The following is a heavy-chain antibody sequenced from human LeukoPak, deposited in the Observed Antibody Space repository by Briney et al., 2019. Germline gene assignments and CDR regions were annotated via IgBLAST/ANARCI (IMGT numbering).Heavy chain of an antibody. CDR3: ARGGAYCGGDCWYYFDY. CDR1: GFTFSSYG. CDR2: ISYDGSNK. V-gene: IGHV3-30*03. J-gene: IGHJ4*02. Sequence: GGSLRLSCAASGFTFSSYGMHWVRQAPGKGLEWVAVISYDGSNKYYADSVKGRFTISRDNSKNTLYLQMNSLRAEDTAVYYCARGGAYCGGDCWYYFDYWGQGTLVTVSS. D-gene: IGHD2-21*02.